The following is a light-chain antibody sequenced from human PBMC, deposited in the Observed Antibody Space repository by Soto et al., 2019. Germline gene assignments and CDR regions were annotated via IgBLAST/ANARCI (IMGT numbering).Light chain of an antibody. J-gene: IGLJ1*01. Sequence: QSALTQPPSVSGAPGQRVTIYCTGSSSNIGAGYDVHWYQQLPGTAPKLLIYGNSNRPSGVPDRFSGSKSGTSASLAITGLQAEDEADYYCQSYDSSLSFYVFGTGTKVTVL. CDR3: QSYDSSLSFYV. V-gene: IGLV1-40*01. CDR1: SSNIGAGYD. CDR2: GNS.